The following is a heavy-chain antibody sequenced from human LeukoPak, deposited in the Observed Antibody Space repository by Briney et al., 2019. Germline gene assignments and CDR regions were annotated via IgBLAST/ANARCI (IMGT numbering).Heavy chain of an antibody. V-gene: IGHV3-30*18. CDR3: AKDQDYSKLWFDYYYYGMDV. J-gene: IGHJ6*02. CDR1: GFTVSSNY. Sequence: GGSLRLSCAASGFTVSSNYMSWVRQAPGKGLEWVAVISYDGSNKYYADSVKGRFTISRDNSKNTLYLQMNSLRAEDTAVYYCAKDQDYSKLWFDYYYYGMDVWGQGTTVTVSS. D-gene: IGHD4-4*01. CDR2: ISYDGSNK.